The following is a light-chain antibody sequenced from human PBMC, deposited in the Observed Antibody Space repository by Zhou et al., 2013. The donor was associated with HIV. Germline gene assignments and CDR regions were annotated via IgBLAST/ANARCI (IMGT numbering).Light chain of an antibody. CDR2: GAS. CDR1: QTVTGSH. CDR3: QQYGSSRAAWT. V-gene: IGKV3-20*01. J-gene: IGKJ1*01. Sequence: EIVLTQSPATLSLSPGERATLSCRTSQTVTGSHLAWYQQKPGQAPRLLMYGASTRATGIPDRFSGSGSGTDFTLTISRLETEDFAVYYCQQYGSSRAAWTFGQGTKVEIK.